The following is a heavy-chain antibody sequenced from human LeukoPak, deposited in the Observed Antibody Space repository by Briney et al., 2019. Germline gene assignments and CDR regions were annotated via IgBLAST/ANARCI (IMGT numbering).Heavy chain of an antibody. V-gene: IGHV1-18*01. CDR2: ISGYNGNT. J-gene: IGHJ6*02. Sequence: EASVQVSCKASGYTFTSYGISWVRQAPGQGLEWMGWISGYNGNTNYAQKLQGRVTLTTDTSTSTAYMELWSLRSDDTAVYYCARGPRIGAAGLYNFYGIDVWGQGTTVTVSS. CDR1: GYTFTSYG. CDR3: ARGPRIGAAGLYNFYGIDV. D-gene: IGHD6-13*01.